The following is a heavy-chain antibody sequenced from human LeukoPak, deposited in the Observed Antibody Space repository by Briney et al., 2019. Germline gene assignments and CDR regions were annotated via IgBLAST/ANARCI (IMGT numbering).Heavy chain of an antibody. CDR1: GYIFTSYG. Sequence: ASVKVSCKASGYIFTSYGISWVRQAPGQGLEWMGWINPNSGGTNYAQKFQGRVTMTRDTSISTAYMELSRLRSDDTAVYYCASQAPGRPDYWGQGTLVTVSS. CDR3: ASQAPGRPDY. J-gene: IGHJ4*02. D-gene: IGHD3-10*01. V-gene: IGHV1-2*02. CDR2: INPNSGGT.